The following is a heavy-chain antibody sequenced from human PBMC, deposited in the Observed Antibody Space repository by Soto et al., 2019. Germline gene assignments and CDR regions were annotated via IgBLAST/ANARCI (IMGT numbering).Heavy chain of an antibody. Sequence: EVQLVESGGGLVKPGGSLTLSCTASGFTFRNAWMSWVRQAPGKGLEWVGRIKREADGGTADYAAPVKGRVTISRDDSNSTLFLQMSSLKTEDIAVYFCTTRLYYSDSSGLPRDFDFWGQGTLVTVSS. J-gene: IGHJ4*02. D-gene: IGHD3-22*01. CDR2: IKREADGGTA. V-gene: IGHV3-15*01. CDR1: GFTFRNAW. CDR3: TTRLYYSDSSGLPRDFDF.